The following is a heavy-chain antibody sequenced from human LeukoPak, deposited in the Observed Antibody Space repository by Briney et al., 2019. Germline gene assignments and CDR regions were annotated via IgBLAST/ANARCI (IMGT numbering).Heavy chain of an antibody. CDR1: GFTFSDRY. J-gene: IGHJ4*02. Sequence: GGSLRLSCAASGFTFSDRYMDWVRQAPGKGLEWVGRSRNKANSYSTEYAASVKGRFTISRGESNNSLYLQMNSLKTEDSAVYFCTRVCNIPGCYTSDSWGQGTLVTVSS. CDR2: SRNKANSYST. V-gene: IGHV3-72*01. D-gene: IGHD2/OR15-2a*01. CDR3: TRVCNIPGCYTSDS.